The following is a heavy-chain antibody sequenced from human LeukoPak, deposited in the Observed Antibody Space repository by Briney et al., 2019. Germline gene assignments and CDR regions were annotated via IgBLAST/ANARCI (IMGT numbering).Heavy chain of an antibody. CDR3: AKVRDYYYMDV. Sequence: GRSLRLSCAASGFTFSSYGMHWVRQAPGKGLEGVAFIRYDESDKYYADSVKGRFTISRDNSKKTLYLQMNSLRAEDTAVYYCAKVRDYYYMDVWGKGTTLTVSS. CDR1: GFTFSSYG. J-gene: IGHJ6*03. CDR2: IRYDESDK. V-gene: IGHV3-30*02.